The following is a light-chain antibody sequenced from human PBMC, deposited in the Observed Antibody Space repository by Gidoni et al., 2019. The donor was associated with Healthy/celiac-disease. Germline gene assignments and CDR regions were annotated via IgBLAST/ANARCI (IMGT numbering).Light chain of an antibody. CDR2: DAS. V-gene: IGKV1-33*01. Sequence: DNQMNQSPSSLSASVGDRVTITCQASQDISNYLNWYQQKPGKAPKLLIYDASNLETGVPSRFSGSVSGTDFTFTISSLQPEDIATYYCQQYDNLPRVTFGPXTKVDIK. CDR1: QDISNY. CDR3: QQYDNLPRVT. J-gene: IGKJ3*01.